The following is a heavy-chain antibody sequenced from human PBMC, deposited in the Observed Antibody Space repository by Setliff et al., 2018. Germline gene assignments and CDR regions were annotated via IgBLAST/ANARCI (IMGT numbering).Heavy chain of an antibody. Sequence: GASVKVSCKAFGYTFAKYGTSWVRQAPGQGLEWMGWISGYNGYTVYAQKLQGRVTLTTDTSTGTAYMEVRSLRSDDTAIYYCARGRGPDIVVTIPGDYWGQGTQVTVSS. CDR1: GYTFAKYG. CDR2: ISGYNGYT. J-gene: IGHJ4*02. V-gene: IGHV1-18*01. D-gene: IGHD2-15*01. CDR3: ARGRGPDIVVTIPGDY.